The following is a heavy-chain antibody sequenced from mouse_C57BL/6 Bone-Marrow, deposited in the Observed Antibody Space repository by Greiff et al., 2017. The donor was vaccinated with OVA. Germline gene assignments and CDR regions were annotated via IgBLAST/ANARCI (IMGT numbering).Heavy chain of an antibody. CDR2: IYPRSGNT. Sequence: QVQLQQSGAELARPGASVKLSCKASGYTFTSYGISWVKQRTGQGLEWIGEIYPRSGNTYYNEKFKGKATLTADKSSSTAYMELRSLTSEDSAVYFCARELRCHWGQGTTLTVAS. D-gene: IGHD3-2*02. V-gene: IGHV1-81*01. CDR3: ARELRCH. CDR1: GYTFTSYG. J-gene: IGHJ2*01.